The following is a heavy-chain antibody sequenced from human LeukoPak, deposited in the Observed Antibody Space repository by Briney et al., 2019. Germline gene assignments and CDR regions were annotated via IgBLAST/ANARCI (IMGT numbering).Heavy chain of an antibody. Sequence: GASVKVSCKASGYTFTSYGISWVRQAPGQGLEWMGCITAYNGNTNYAQKLQGRVTMTTDTSTSTAYMELRSLRSDHTAVNYCARTGFRYGVFDYWGQGTLVTVSS. CDR2: ITAYNGNT. J-gene: IGHJ4*02. V-gene: IGHV1-18*01. D-gene: IGHD3-3*01. CDR1: GYTFTSYG. CDR3: ARTGFRYGVFDY.